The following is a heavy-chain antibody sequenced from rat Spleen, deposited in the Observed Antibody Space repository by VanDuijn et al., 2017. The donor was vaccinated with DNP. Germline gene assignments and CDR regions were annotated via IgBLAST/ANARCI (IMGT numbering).Heavy chain of an antibody. CDR3: ARWGDYFDY. J-gene: IGHJ2*01. CDR1: DFSTPSNY. CDR2: ISYSGRT. V-gene: IGHV3-1*01. Sequence: EVQLQESGPGLVKPSQSLSLTCLVPDFSTPSNYWGWIRKFPGNKMEYIGHISYSGRTNYNPSLKSRISITRDTSKNQFFLQLNSVTTEDTATYYCARWGDYFDYWGQGVMVTVSS.